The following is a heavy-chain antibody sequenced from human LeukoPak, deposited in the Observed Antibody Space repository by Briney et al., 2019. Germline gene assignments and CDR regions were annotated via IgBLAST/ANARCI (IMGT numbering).Heavy chain of an antibody. V-gene: IGHV1-46*01. J-gene: IGHJ4*02. CDR2: INSNDGST. CDR3: ARAPRHSSTMLDY. D-gene: IGHD6-13*01. Sequence: ASVKVSRKASVYNFTGYWIQWARQAPGQGLEWVALINSNDGSTTNAPKFQGRVTVTRDTSTSTVYMDLRSLTSDDTAVYYCARAPRHSSTMLDYWGQGTLVTVAS. CDR1: VYNFTGYW.